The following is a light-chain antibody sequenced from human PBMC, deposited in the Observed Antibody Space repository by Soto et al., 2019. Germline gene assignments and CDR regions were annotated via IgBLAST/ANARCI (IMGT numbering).Light chain of an antibody. CDR2: GNS. CDR3: QSYDSSLSGFYV. Sequence: QSVLTQPPSVSGAPGQRVTISCTGSSSNIGAGYNVHWYQQLPGTAPKLLIYGNSNRPSGVPDRFSGSKSGTSASLAITGLRAEDEADYYRQSYDSSLSGFYVFGTGTKVTVL. J-gene: IGLJ1*01. V-gene: IGLV1-40*01. CDR1: SSNIGAGYN.